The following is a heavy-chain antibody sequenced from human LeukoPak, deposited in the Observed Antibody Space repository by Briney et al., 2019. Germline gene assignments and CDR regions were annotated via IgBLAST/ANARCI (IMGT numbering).Heavy chain of an antibody. D-gene: IGHD1-26*01. V-gene: IGHV1-18*01. Sequence: SSVKVSCKASGYTFTSYGISWVRQALGQGLEWMRWISAYNGNTNYAQILQGRVTMTTDTSTSTAYMELRSLRSDDTAVYYCARDELLRCDYWGQGTLVTVSS. CDR2: ISAYNGNT. J-gene: IGHJ4*02. CDR1: GYTFTSYG. CDR3: ARDELLRCDY.